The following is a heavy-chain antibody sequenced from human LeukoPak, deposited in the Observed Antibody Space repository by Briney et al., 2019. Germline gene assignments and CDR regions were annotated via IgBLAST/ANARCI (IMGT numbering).Heavy chain of an antibody. CDR3: AKVSTQWTDGYLDF. Sequence: PGGSLRLSCAASGFTFTIYAMTWVRQPPGKGLEWVAGIYGSGQTTYYADSVKGRFTISRDNSKDTLYVQMRSLRLGDTAVYYCAKVSTQWTDGYLDFWGQGALVTVSS. V-gene: IGHV3-23*01. D-gene: IGHD6-19*01. CDR1: GFTFTIYA. J-gene: IGHJ4*02. CDR2: IYGSGQTT.